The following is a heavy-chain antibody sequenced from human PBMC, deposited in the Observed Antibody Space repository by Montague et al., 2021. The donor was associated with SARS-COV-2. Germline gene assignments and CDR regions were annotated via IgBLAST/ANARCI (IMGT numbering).Heavy chain of an antibody. Sequence: SLRLSCAASGFTFSDYGMSWARQAPGKGLEWVSGINWSGGSTGYADSVKGRFTISRDDAKNSLYLQMNSLRAEDTALYYCARVMEGYCSGASCYSYYYYGMDVWGQGTTVTVSS. D-gene: IGHD2-15*01. J-gene: IGHJ6*02. CDR3: ARVMEGYCSGASCYSYYYYGMDV. CDR2: INWSGGST. CDR1: GFTFSDYG. V-gene: IGHV3-20*04.